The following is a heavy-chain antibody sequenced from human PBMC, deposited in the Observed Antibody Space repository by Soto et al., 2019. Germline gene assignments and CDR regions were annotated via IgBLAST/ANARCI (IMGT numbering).Heavy chain of an antibody. V-gene: IGHV3-23*01. CDR3: AKRGSGSYFDY. CDR1: GFTFSSYA. Sequence: EVQLLESGGGLVQPGGSLRLSCAASGFTFSSYAMRWVRQAPGKGLEWVSAISGSGDSTYYADSVKGRFTISRDNSKNTLYQQMNSLRAEDTAVYYCAKRGSGSYFDYWGQGTLVTVSS. D-gene: IGHD3-10*01. CDR2: ISGSGDST. J-gene: IGHJ4*02.